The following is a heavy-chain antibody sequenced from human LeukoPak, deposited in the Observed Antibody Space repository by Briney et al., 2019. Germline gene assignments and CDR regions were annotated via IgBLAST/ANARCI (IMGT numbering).Heavy chain of an antibody. CDR1: GDSITTYY. Sequence: SETLSLTCSVYGDSITTYYWSWIRQPPGKGLEWIGYIYYSGSTNYNPSLKSRVTISVDTSKNQFSLKLGSVTAADTAVYYCARGSVVGATAFDIWGQGTMVTISS. CDR3: ARGSVVGATAFDI. J-gene: IGHJ3*02. D-gene: IGHD1-26*01. V-gene: IGHV4-59*01. CDR2: IYYSGST.